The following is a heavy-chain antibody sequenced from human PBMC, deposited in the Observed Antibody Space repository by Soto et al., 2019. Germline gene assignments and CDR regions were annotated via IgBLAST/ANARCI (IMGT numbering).Heavy chain of an antibody. CDR1: GYTFTSYA. V-gene: IGHV1-3*01. Sequence: QVQLVQSGAEVKKPGASVKVSCKASGYTFTSYAMHWVRQAPGQRLEWMGWINAGNGNTKYSRTFQGRATITRDTAASSAYMELSSLRSEDTAVYYCARGFSGYLHYFDFWGRGSPVTVSS. CDR3: ARGFSGYLHYFDF. CDR2: INAGNGNT. D-gene: IGHD3-22*01. J-gene: IGHJ4*02.